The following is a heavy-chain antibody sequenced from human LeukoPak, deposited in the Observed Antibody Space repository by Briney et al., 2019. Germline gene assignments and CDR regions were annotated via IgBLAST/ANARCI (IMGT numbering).Heavy chain of an antibody. CDR3: ARDQYYYDSSGYYDYMDV. Sequence: PSETLSLTCTVPGVSISSYYWSWIRQPPGKGLEWIGYIYYSGNPNYNPSLKSRVTISVDTSKDQFSLQLSSVTAADTAVYYCARDQYYYDSSGYYDYMDVWGKGTTVTISS. V-gene: IGHV4-59*01. J-gene: IGHJ6*03. CDR2: IYYSGNP. D-gene: IGHD3-22*01. CDR1: GVSISSYY.